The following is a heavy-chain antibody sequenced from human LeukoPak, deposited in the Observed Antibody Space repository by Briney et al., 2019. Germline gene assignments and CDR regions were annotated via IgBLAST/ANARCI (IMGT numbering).Heavy chain of an antibody. J-gene: IGHJ4*02. CDR3: AREVGIKVTGTTGFDY. CDR2: INPNSGGT. CDR1: GYTFTGYY. D-gene: IGHD1-20*01. V-gene: IGHV1-2*02. Sequence: GASVKVSCKASGYTFTGYYMHWVRQAPGQGLEWMGWINPNSGGTNYAQKFQGRVTMTRETSISTAYMELSRLRSDDTAVYYCAREVGIKVTGTTGFDYWGQGTLVTVSS.